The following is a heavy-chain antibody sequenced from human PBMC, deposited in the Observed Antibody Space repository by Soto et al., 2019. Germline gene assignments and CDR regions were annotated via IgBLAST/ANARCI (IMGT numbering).Heavy chain of an antibody. CDR2: IVVGSGNT. CDR1: GFTFTSSA. V-gene: IGHV1-58*01. J-gene: IGHJ4*02. D-gene: IGHD1-1*01. Sequence: QMQLVQSGPEVKKPGTSVKVSCKASGFTFTSSAVQWVRQARGQRLEWIGWIVVGSGNTNYAQKFQERVTITRDMSTSTAYMELSSLRSEDTAVYYCGADRDYNWNYEFDYWGQGTLVTVSS. CDR3: GADRDYNWNYEFDY.